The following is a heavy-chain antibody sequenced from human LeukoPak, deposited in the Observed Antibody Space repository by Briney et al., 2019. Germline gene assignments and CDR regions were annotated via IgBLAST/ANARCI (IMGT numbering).Heavy chain of an antibody. V-gene: IGHV1-18*01. D-gene: IGHD3-10*01. Sequence: GASVKVSCKASGYTLTSHGISWVRQAPGQGLEWMGWISAYNGNTNYAQKLQGRVTMTTDTSTSTAYMELRSLRAEDTAVYYCARYYYGSGSYRYFDLWGRGTLVTVSS. CDR1: GYTLTSHG. J-gene: IGHJ2*01. CDR3: ARYYYGSGSYRYFDL. CDR2: ISAYNGNT.